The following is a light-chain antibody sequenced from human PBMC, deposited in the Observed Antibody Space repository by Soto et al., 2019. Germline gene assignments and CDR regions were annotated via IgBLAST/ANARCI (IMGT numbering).Light chain of an antibody. V-gene: IGLV2-8*01. Sequence: QSALTQPPSASGSPGQSVAISCTGTSSDVGGYNYVSWYQQHPGKAPKLMIYEVNKRPPGVPDRFSGSKSGNTASLTVSGLQAEDEADYYCSSYAGSSNVFGTGTKVTAL. CDR2: EVN. CDR1: SSDVGGYNY. J-gene: IGLJ1*01. CDR3: SSYAGSSNV.